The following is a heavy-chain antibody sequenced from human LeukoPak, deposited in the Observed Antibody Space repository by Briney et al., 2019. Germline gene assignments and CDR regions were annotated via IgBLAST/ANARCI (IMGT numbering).Heavy chain of an antibody. CDR3: ARGSMAAAGAFDI. Sequence: PSETLSLTCTVSGYSISSGYYWGWIRQPPGKGLEWIGYIYHSGSTYYNPSLKSRVTISVDRSKNQFSLKLSSVTAADTAVYYCARGSMAAAGAFDIWGQGTMVTVSS. CDR1: GYSISSGYY. J-gene: IGHJ3*02. D-gene: IGHD6-13*01. CDR2: IYHSGST. V-gene: IGHV4-38-2*02.